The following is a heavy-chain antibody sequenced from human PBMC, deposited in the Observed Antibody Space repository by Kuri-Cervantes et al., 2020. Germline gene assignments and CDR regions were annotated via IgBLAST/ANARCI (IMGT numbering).Heavy chain of an antibody. CDR1: GYTFTSYY. Sequence: ASVKVSCKASGYTFTSYYMHWVRQAPGQGLEWMGWINPNSGGTNYAQKFQGWVTMTRDTSISTAYMELSRLRSDDTAVYYCARQDVSTVTLDYWGQGTLVTVSS. V-gene: IGHV1-2*04. J-gene: IGHJ4*02. CDR2: INPNSGGT. CDR3: ARQDVSTVTLDY. D-gene: IGHD4-17*01.